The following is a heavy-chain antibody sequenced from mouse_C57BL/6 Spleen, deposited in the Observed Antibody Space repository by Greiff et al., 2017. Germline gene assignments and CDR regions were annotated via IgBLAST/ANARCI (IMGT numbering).Heavy chain of an antibody. D-gene: IGHD1-1*01. J-gene: IGHJ1*03. CDR1: GFNFKDYY. CDR3: ARAGVTTVVAPHFDV. V-gene: IGHV14-2*01. Sequence: EVKLEESGAELVKPGASVKLSCTASGFNFKDYYMHWVKQRTEQGLEWIGRIDPEDGETKYAPKFQGKATITADTSSNTAYLQLSSLTSEDTAVYYCARAGVTTVVAPHFDVWGTGTTVTVSS. CDR2: IDPEDGET.